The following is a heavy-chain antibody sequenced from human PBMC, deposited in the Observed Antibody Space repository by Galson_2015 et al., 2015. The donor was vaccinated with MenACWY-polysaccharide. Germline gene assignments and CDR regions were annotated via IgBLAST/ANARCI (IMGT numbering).Heavy chain of an antibody. CDR3: ARGRPGVYTNSKYYFDY. CDR1: QFTFSSYP. D-gene: IGHD5/OR15-5a*01. Sequence: SLRLSCAASQFTFSSYPMHWVRQAPGKGLEWAAFISYDGSNEYYANSVKGRFTISRDNSKKTLYLQMNSLRAEDSAIYYCARGRPGVYTNSKYYFDYWGQGALVTVSS. J-gene: IGHJ4*02. V-gene: IGHV3-30-3*01. CDR2: ISYDGSNE.